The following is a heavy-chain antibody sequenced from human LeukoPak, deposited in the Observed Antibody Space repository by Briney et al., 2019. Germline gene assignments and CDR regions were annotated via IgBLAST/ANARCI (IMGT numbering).Heavy chain of an antibody. J-gene: IGHJ4*02. D-gene: IGHD3-10*01. CDR1: GGSITSYY. Sequence: SSETLSLTCTVSGGSITSYYWSWIRQPPGKGLEWIAYIYYSGSTYYNPSLKSRVTISVDTSKNQFSLELSSVTAADTAVYYCARFNSFYYGSGNYYTPNYFDYWGQGTLVTVSS. CDR2: IYYSGST. CDR3: ARFNSFYYGSGNYYTPNYFDY. V-gene: IGHV4-59*01.